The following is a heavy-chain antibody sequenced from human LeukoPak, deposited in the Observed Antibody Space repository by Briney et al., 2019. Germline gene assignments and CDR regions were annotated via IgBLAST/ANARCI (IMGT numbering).Heavy chain of an antibody. CDR2: IRSKGYGGTT. CDR1: GFIFGDYA. CDR3: TRGGSGSPIVLAY. V-gene: IGHV3-49*04. Sequence: GGSLRLSCTSSGFIFGDYAMNWVRQAPGKGLEWVGFIRSKGYGGTTEYAASVEGRFTISRDESKSIAYLQMNSLKTEDTAVYYCTRGGSGSPIVLAYWGQGALATVSS. J-gene: IGHJ4*02. D-gene: IGHD3-10*01.